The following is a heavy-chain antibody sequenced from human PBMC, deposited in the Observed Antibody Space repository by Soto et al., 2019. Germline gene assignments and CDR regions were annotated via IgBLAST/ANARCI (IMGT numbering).Heavy chain of an antibody. CDR3: ARHRRGYSSYCYYGMDV. D-gene: IGHD5-18*01. CDR2: IFYSGNS. Sequence: PSETLSLTCSVSGGSIRSSDYSWGWIRQSPEKGLEWIANIFYSGNSYYNPSLKSRVTTSVDTSKNQFSLKLRSVTAADTALYYCARHRRGYSSYCYYGMDVWGRGTTVTVSS. J-gene: IGHJ6*02. CDR1: GGSIRSSDYS. V-gene: IGHV4-39*01.